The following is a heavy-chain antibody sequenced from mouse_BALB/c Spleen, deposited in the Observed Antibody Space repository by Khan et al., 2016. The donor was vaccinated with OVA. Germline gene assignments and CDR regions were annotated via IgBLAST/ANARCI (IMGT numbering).Heavy chain of an antibody. CDR3: ASELGRYYALDY. V-gene: IGHV3-2*02. CDR2: ISYSGST. Sequence: EVQLQESGPGLVKPSQSLSLTCTVTGYSITSDYAWNWIRQFPGNKLEWMDYISYSGSTTYNPSLKSRISITRDTSKDQFFLQLKSVTSEDTATYYCASELGRYYALDYWGQGTSVTVSS. J-gene: IGHJ4*01. CDR1: GYSITSDYA. D-gene: IGHD4-1*01.